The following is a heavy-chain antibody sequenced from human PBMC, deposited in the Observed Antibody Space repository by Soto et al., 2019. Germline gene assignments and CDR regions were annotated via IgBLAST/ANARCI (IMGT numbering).Heavy chain of an antibody. D-gene: IGHD3-10*01. CDR1: GFTFSSYG. CDR3: ARDFGFISWYYGMDV. V-gene: IGHV3-33*01. Sequence: PGGSLRLSCAASGFTFSSYGMHWVRQAPGKGLEWVAVIWYDGSNKYYADSVKGRFTISRDNSKNTLYLQMNSLRAEDTAVYYCARDFGFISWYYGMDVWGQGTTVTVSS. CDR2: IWYDGSNK. J-gene: IGHJ6*02.